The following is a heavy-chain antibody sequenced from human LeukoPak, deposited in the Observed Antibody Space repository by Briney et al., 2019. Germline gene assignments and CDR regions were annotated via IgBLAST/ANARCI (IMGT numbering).Heavy chain of an antibody. D-gene: IGHD1-26*01. J-gene: IGHJ4*02. CDR3: AAGSSLFIVGATPDY. CDR1: GYTFTSYY. Sequence: GASVKVSCKASGYTFTSYYMHWVRQAPGKGLEWMGGFDPEDGEAIYAQKFQGRVTMTEDTSTDTAYMELSSLRSEDTAVYYCAAGSSLFIVGATPDYWGQGTLVTVSS. V-gene: IGHV1-24*01. CDR2: FDPEDGEA.